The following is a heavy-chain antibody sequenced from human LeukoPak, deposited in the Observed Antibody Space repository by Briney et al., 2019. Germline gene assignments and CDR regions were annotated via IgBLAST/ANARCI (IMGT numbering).Heavy chain of an antibody. CDR2: CYHSGST. D-gene: IGHD3-22*01. V-gene: IGHV4-38-2*02. CDR3: ARDGRYYYDSSGYLNN. J-gene: IGHJ4*02. CDR1: GYSISSGYF. Sequence: KPSETLSLTCIVSGYSISSGYFWDWVRQPPGKGLEWIGSCYHSGSTDYNPSLKSRVSMSVDTSKNQFSLKLSSVTAADTAVYYCARDGRYYYDSSGYLNNWGQGTLVTVSS.